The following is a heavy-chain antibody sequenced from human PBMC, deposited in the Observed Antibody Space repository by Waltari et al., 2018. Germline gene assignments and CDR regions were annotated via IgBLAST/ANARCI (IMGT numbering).Heavy chain of an antibody. V-gene: IGHV1-46*01. CDR1: EYTSTSSY. J-gene: IGHJ6*02. D-gene: IGHD2-21*01. CDR2: INPSGGST. Sequence: QVQLVQSGAEVKKPGASVKISCKTSEYTSTSSYIHWVRQAPGQGLEWMGIINPSGGSTIYAQKFQGRVTMTRDTSTSTVYMELSSLRSEDTAVYYCALDTGALWMDVWGQGTTVTVSS. CDR3: ALDTGALWMDV.